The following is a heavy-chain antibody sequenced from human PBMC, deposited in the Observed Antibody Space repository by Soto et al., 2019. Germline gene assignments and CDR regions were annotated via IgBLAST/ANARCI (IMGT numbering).Heavy chain of an antibody. CDR2: FYYTGST. Sequence: PSETLSLTCTVSSGSVSSEHYYWNWIRQPPGKGLEWIGYFYYTGSTNYNPSLESRLTMSVDMSKNHFSLKLSSVTAADTAVYYCAGGTDGKKVAYWGQGTLVTV. V-gene: IGHV4-61*03. CDR3: AGGTDGKKVAY. D-gene: IGHD5-12*01. J-gene: IGHJ4*02. CDR1: SGSVSSEHYY.